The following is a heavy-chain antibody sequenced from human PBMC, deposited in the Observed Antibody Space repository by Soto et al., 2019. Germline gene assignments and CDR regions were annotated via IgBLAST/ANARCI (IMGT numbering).Heavy chain of an antibody. CDR1: GGSISSYY. V-gene: IGHV4-59*08. CDR3: ARQGFGPLHGLVDV. D-gene: IGHD3-10*01. J-gene: IGHJ6*02. CDR2: VHHSWGS. Sequence: QVQLQESGPGLVKPSETLSLSCTVSGGSISSYYWSWFRQSPGKRMEWIGYVHHSWGSSYNPSLQSRVAISLATSKGQFSLKVTSVTATATAVYYCARQGFGPLHGLVDVWGQGTTVTVSS.